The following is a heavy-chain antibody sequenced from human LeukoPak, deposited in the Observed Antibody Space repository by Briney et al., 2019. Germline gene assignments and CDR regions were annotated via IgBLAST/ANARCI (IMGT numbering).Heavy chain of an antibody. Sequence: PGGSLRLSCAASGFTFSSYAMTWVRQAPGKGLEWVANINQGGSDKYYVDSVKGRFTVSRDNAKNSLYLEMNSLGAGDTAVYYCARDHYTSGLVFDYWGQGTLVTVSS. J-gene: IGHJ4*02. D-gene: IGHD6-19*01. CDR2: INQGGSDK. CDR1: GFTFSSYA. CDR3: ARDHYTSGLVFDY. V-gene: IGHV3-7*03.